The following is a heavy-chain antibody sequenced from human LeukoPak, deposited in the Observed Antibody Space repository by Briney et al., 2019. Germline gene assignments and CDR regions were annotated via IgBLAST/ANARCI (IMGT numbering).Heavy chain of an antibody. CDR2: INHSGST. J-gene: IGHJ3*02. Sequence: SETLSLTCAVYGGSFSGYYWSWIRQPPGKGLEWIGEINHSGSTNYNPPLKSRVTISVDTSKNQFSLKLSSVTAADTAAYYCAGGHIAAADTNAFDIWGQGTMVTVSS. CDR1: GGSFSGYY. D-gene: IGHD6-13*01. CDR3: AGGHIAAADTNAFDI. V-gene: IGHV4-34*01.